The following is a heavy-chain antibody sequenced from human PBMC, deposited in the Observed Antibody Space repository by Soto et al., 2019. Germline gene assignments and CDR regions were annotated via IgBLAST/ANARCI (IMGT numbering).Heavy chain of an antibody. CDR3: ARENSVQAWLHHFDH. Sequence: GGSLRLSCEASGFSFSSFAMNWVRQAPGRGLEWVSYISDDGASMYYADSLKGRFTISRDNAKNSLSLQMNNLRAEDTAVYYCARENSVQAWLHHFDHWGLGTLVTVSS. J-gene: IGHJ4*02. CDR2: ISDDGASM. D-gene: IGHD5-18*01. CDR1: GFSFSSFA. V-gene: IGHV3-48*03.